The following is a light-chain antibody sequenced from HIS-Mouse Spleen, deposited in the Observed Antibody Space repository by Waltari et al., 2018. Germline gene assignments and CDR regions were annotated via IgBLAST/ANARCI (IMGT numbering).Light chain of an antibody. CDR3: YSTDSSGNHRV. V-gene: IGLV3-10*01. CDR2: EDS. J-gene: IGLJ2*01. Sequence: SYELTQPPSVSVSPGQTARITCSGDALPKKYAYWYQQTSGQAPVLVSYEDSKRPSGIPEGFAGSSSGTMATLTISGAQVEDEADYYCYSTDSSGNHRVFGGGTKLTVL. CDR1: ALPKKY.